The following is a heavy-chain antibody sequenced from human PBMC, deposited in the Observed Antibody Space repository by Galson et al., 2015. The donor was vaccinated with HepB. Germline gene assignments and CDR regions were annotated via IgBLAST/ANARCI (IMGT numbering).Heavy chain of an antibody. J-gene: IGHJ4*02. CDR1: GFTFSRYA. Sequence: SLRLSCAASGFTFSRYAMNWVRQAPGKGLEWVAVISYDGSNTYFADSVKGRFTISRDNSKNTLYLQVNSLRAEDTAVYYCARDHGRDGYNFPFDYWGQGTLVTVSS. CDR3: ARDHGRDGYNFPFDY. D-gene: IGHD5-24*01. V-gene: IGHV3-30*04. CDR2: ISYDGSNT.